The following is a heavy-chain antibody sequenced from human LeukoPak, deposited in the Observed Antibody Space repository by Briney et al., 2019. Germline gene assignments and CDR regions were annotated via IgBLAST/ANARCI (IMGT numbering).Heavy chain of an antibody. Sequence: GGSLRLSCAASGFTFSSYGMHWVRQAPGKGLEWVAVISYDGSNKYYADSVKGRFTISRDNSKNTLYLQMNSLRAEDTAVYYCAKDVVPADIEYGMDVWGQGTTVTVSS. CDR1: GFTFSSYG. CDR2: ISYDGSNK. V-gene: IGHV3-30*18. J-gene: IGHJ6*02. D-gene: IGHD2-2*02. CDR3: AKDVVPADIEYGMDV.